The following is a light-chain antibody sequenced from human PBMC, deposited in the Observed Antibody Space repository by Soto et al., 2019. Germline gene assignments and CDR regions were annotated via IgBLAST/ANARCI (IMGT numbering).Light chain of an antibody. Sequence: ETVLTQSPGTLSLSPGERATLSCRASTSLTSSYLAWYQQKPGQAPRLLIYGASSRATGIPARFSGSGSGTDFTLTISRLEPDDFALYYCQQYHSSPRTFGQGTKLEIK. V-gene: IGKV3-20*01. CDR2: GAS. CDR1: TSLTSSY. J-gene: IGKJ2*01. CDR3: QQYHSSPRT.